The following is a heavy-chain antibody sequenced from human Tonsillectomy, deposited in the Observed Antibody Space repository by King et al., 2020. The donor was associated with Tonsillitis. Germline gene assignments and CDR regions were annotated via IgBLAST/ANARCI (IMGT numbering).Heavy chain of an antibody. V-gene: IGHV1-2*02. Sequence: VQLVESGAEVKKPGASLKVSCKASGYTFTGYYMHWVRQAPGQGLEWMWWFNPHSGGTNYAQLLQDRVTMTRDTSISTAYMVLSRLRSDDTAVYYCAGGTYNCIPVEETGDWFDPWGQGTLVTVSS. CDR1: GYTFTGYY. D-gene: IGHD1-20*01. CDR3: AGGTYNCIPVEETGDWFDP. J-gene: IGHJ5*02. CDR2: FNPHSGGT.